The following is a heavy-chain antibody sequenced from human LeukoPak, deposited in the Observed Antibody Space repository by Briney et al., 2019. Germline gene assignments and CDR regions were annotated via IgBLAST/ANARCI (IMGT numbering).Heavy chain of an antibody. V-gene: IGHV3-33*01. Sequence: PGRSLRLSCAASGFTFSSYGMHWVRQAPGKGLEWVAVIWYDGSNKYYADSVKGRFTISRDNSKTTLYLQMNSLRAEDTAVYYCARDQAGSSYFDYWGQGTLVTVSS. CDR3: ARDQAGSSYFDY. D-gene: IGHD3-10*01. CDR1: GFTFSSYG. J-gene: IGHJ4*02. CDR2: IWYDGSNK.